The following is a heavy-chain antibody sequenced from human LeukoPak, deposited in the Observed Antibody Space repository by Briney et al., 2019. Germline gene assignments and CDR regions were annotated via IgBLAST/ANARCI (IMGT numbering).Heavy chain of an antibody. CDR1: GYTFTGYY. Sequence: ASVTVSCTASGYTFTGYYMHWVRHGPGQGLERMGLIHPNSGGTNYAQKFQGRVTMTRDTSISTAYMELSRLRSDDTAVYYCARDSGYDFWGGYNDYWGQGTLVTVSS. V-gene: IGHV1-2*02. CDR2: IHPNSGGT. J-gene: IGHJ4*02. D-gene: IGHD3-3*01. CDR3: ARDSGYDFWGGYNDY.